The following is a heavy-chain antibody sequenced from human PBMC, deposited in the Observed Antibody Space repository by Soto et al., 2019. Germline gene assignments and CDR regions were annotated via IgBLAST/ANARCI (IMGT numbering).Heavy chain of an antibody. D-gene: IGHD3-3*01. CDR1: GGSFRGFY. V-gene: IGHV4-34*01. J-gene: IGHJ5*02. Sequence: SETLSLTCAVSGGSFRGFYCPCIRQSPGKGVEWLGDIKHVRITNYNPSLKSRVSIPVDTSKSQFSLKLSSVTAADTAVYYCARAHDFWGGRQQPIDAWGQGTLVTVSS. CDR2: IKHVRIT. CDR3: ARAHDFWGGRQQPIDA.